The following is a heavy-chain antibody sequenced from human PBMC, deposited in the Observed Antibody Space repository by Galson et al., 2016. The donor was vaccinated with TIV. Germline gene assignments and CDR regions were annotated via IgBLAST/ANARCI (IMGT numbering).Heavy chain of an antibody. CDR1: GGSFNSYV. CDR3: ARARYGDYFDY. D-gene: IGHD4-17*01. CDR2: IDPRSVAT. Sequence: SCKASGGSFNSYVISWVRQAPGQGLEWMGWIDPRSVATNYARKFQGRVTMTRDTSISTAYMELSRLKSDDTAVYYCARARYGDYFDYWGQGTLVTVSS. J-gene: IGHJ4*02. V-gene: IGHV1-2*02.